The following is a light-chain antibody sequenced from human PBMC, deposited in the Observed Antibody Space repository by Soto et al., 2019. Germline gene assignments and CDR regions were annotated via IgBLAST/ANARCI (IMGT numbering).Light chain of an antibody. CDR2: DAS. J-gene: IGKJ4*01. V-gene: IGKV1-16*02. Sequence: DIQMTQSPSSLSASVGDRVTITCRASQEISNHLAWFQQKPGKPPKSLIYDASSLQSGVPSKFGGSGSGTDFTLTISRLQHDDVASYYCQQYHNYPVTFGGGTKVEIK. CDR1: QEISNH. CDR3: QQYHNYPVT.